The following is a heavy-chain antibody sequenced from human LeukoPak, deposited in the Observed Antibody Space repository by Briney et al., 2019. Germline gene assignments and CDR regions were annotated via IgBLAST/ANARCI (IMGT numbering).Heavy chain of an antibody. CDR1: GFTFSSYS. J-gene: IGHJ4*02. D-gene: IGHD3-3*01. CDR3: ARSYDFWSGYFQAGVHHYFDY. CDR2: ISSSSSTI. V-gene: IGHV3-48*01. Sequence: GGSLRLSCAASGFTFSSYSMNWVRQAPGKGLEWVSYISSSSSTIYYADSVKGRFTISRDNAKNSLYLQMNSLRAEDTAVYYCARSYDFWSGYFQAGVHHYFDYWGQGTLVTVSS.